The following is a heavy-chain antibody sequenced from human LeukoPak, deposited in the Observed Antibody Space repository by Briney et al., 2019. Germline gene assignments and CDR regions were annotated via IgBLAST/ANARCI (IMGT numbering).Heavy chain of an antibody. CDR2: ISSSGGAI. D-gene: IGHD3-22*01. J-gene: IGHJ4*02. V-gene: IGHV3-48*03. Sequence: GGSLRLSCAASGFTFRNYEMNWARQAPGKGLEWVSYISSSGGAIYFADSVKGRFTISRDNTKNSLYLQMNSLRAEDTGVYYCARGPPNYFDSSGYFYLWGQGTLVTVSS. CDR3: ARGPPNYFDSSGYFYL. CDR1: GFTFRNYE.